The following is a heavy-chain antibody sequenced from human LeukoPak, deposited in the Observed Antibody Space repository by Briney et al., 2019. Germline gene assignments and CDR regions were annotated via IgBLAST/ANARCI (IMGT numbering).Heavy chain of an antibody. Sequence: PSETLSLTCTVSGGSISSYFWGWVRQPPGKGLEWIGNVYHNGNTYYNPSLKSRVTISEDTSNNQFSLKLSSVTAADTAVYFCARIDSTGWYVNSWGQGTLVTVSS. CDR1: GGSISSYF. J-gene: IGHJ4*02. D-gene: IGHD6-19*01. CDR2: VYHNGNT. V-gene: IGHV4-39*01. CDR3: ARIDSTGWYVNS.